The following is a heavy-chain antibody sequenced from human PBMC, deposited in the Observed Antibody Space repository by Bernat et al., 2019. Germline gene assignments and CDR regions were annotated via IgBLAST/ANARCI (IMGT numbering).Heavy chain of an antibody. D-gene: IGHD6-19*01. CDR3: ARHGGSSGWNFDY. V-gene: IGHV4-39*01. J-gene: IGHJ4*02. CDR1: GGSISSSSYY. Sequence: QLQLQASGPGLVKPSETLSLTCTVSGGSISSSSYYWGWIRQPPGKGLEWIGSIYYSGSTYYNPSLKSRVTISVDTSKNQFSLKLSSVTAADTAVYYCARHGGSSGWNFDYWGQGTLVTVSS. CDR2: IYYSGST.